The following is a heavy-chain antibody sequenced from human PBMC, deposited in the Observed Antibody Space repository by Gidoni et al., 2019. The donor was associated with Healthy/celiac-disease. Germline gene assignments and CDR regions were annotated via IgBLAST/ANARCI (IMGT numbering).Heavy chain of an antibody. CDR2: ISSSSSYI. V-gene: IGHV3-21*01. Sequence: EVQLVESGGGLVKPGGSLSLSGPASGFPSSSYSMNWVRQAPGQGLEWVSSISSSSSYIYYADSVKGRFTISRDNAKNSLYLQMNSLRAEDTAVYYCARDHNIWFGDAFDIWGQGTMVTVSS. CDR1: GFPSSSYS. J-gene: IGHJ3*02. CDR3: ARDHNIWFGDAFDI. D-gene: IGHD3-10*01.